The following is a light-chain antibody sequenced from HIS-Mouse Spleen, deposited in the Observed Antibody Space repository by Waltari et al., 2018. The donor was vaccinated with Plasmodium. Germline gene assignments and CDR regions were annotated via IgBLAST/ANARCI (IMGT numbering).Light chain of an antibody. Sequence: SYELTQPPSVSVSPGQTARITCSGDALTKKFAYWYQQKSAHAPVMVIYGDSKRPSGIRERFSGSSSGTMATLTISGAQVEDEADYYCYSTDSSGNHRVFGGGTKLTVL. CDR3: YSTDSSGNHRV. V-gene: IGLV3-10*01. CDR1: ALTKKF. J-gene: IGLJ3*02. CDR2: GDS.